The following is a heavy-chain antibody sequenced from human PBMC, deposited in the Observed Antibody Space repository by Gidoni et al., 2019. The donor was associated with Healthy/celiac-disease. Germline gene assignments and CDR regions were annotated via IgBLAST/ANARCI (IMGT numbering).Heavy chain of an antibody. D-gene: IGHD2-21*02. CDR2: ISYDGSNK. Sequence: QVQLVESGGGVVQPGRSLRLSCAASGFTFSSYAMHWVRQAPGKGLEWGAVISYDGSNKYYADSVKGRFTISRDNSKNTLYLQMNSLRAEDTAVYYCARESDRDDFDYWGQGTLVTVSS. V-gene: IGHV3-30-3*01. J-gene: IGHJ4*02. CDR1: GFTFSSYA. CDR3: ARESDRDDFDY.